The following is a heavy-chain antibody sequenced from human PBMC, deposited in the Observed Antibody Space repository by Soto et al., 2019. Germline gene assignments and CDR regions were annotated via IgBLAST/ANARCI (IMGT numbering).Heavy chain of an antibody. CDR2: INNVGGST. J-gene: IGHJ4*02. CDR1: GFPFSSYS. Sequence: EVQLLESGGGLVQPGGSLRLSCAGSGFPFSSYSMSWVRQAPGKGLEWVSGINNVGGSTSDADAVKGRFTISRDNSKSTLYLQMNSLTVEDTAVYYCAKKLEPSGTFDYWGQGTLVTVSS. D-gene: IGHD1-1*01. CDR3: AKKLEPSGTFDY. V-gene: IGHV3-23*01.